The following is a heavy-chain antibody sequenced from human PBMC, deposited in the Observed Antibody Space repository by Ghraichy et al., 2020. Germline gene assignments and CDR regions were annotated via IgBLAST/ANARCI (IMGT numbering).Heavy chain of an antibody. V-gene: IGHV3-21*01. J-gene: IGHJ4*02. Sequence: GGSLRLSCAASGFSFSNYAMTWVRQAPGKGLEWVSSITSSSSFIYYADSLKGRLTISRDNAKNSLYLQMNSLKTEDTAVYYCAREMEAGSSWFKFDCWGQGTLVTVSS. CDR1: GFSFSNYA. CDR3: AREMEAGSSWFKFDC. CDR2: ITSSSSFI. D-gene: IGHD6-13*01.